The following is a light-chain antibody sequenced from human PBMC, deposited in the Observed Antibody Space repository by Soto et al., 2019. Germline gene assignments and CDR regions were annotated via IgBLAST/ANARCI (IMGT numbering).Light chain of an antibody. V-gene: IGKV1-9*01. CDR3: QQLKSYPLT. Sequence: DIQLTHSPSLLSSSIGDIVTFTCRASQSISSWLAWYQQKPGKAPNLLIYAASSLQSGVPSRFSGSGSGTEFALTISSLQPEDSATYYCQQLKSYPLTFGGGTKVDI. J-gene: IGKJ4*01. CDR2: AAS. CDR1: QSISSW.